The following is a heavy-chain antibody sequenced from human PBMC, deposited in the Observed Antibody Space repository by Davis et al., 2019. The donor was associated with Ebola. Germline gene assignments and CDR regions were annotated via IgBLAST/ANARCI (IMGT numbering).Heavy chain of an antibody. D-gene: IGHD4-11*01. J-gene: IGHJ6*02. CDR1: GFTFSDYY. CDR3: ARAMTTPHRYYYYGMDV. V-gene: IGHV3-11*01. Sequence: GESLKISCAASGFTFSDYYMSWIRQAPGKGLEWVSYISSSGSTIYYPDSVKGRFTISRDNAKNSLYLQMNSLRAEDTAVYYCARAMTTPHRYYYYGMDVWGQGTTVTVSS. CDR2: ISSSGSTI.